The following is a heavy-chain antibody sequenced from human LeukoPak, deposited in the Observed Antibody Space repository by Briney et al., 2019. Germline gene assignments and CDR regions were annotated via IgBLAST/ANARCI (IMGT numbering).Heavy chain of an antibody. Sequence: GGSLRLSCAASGFTFSSYSMNWVRQAPGKGLEYVSAISSNGGSTYYVNSVKGRFTISRDNSKNTLYLQMGSLRAEDMAVYYCARSRYDAFDIWGQGTMVTVSS. CDR1: GFTFSSYS. CDR3: ARSRYDAFDI. CDR2: ISSNGGST. V-gene: IGHV3-64*01. J-gene: IGHJ3*02.